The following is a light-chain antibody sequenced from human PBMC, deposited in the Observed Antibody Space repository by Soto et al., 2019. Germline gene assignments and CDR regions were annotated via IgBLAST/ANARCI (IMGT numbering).Light chain of an antibody. CDR1: SSDVGGYNY. J-gene: IGLJ1*01. Sequence: QSVLTQPASVSVSPGQSITIFCTGTSSDVGGYNYVSWYQQHPGKAPKLMIYDVSNRPSGVSNRFSGSKSGNTASLTISGFQAEDEADYYCSSYTSSSSYVFGTGTKVTVL. V-gene: IGLV2-14*01. CDR2: DVS. CDR3: SSYTSSSSYV.